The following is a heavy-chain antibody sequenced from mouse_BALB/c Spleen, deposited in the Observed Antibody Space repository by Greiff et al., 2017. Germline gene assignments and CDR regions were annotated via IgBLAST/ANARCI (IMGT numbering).Heavy chain of an antibody. CDR1: GYSITSGYY. D-gene: IGHD2-12*01. Sequence: DVKLVESGPGLVKPSQSLSLTCSVTGYSITSGYYWNWIRQFPGNKLEWMGYISYDGSNNYNPSLKNRISITRDTSKNQFFLKLNSVTTEDTATYYCAREELRRRGYWGFDVWGAGTTVTVSS. CDR2: ISYDGSN. J-gene: IGHJ1*01. CDR3: AREELRRRGYWGFDV. V-gene: IGHV3-6*02.